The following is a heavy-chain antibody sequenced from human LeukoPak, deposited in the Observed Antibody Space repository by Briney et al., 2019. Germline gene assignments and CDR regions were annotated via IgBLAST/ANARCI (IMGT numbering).Heavy chain of an antibody. CDR2: IYSGGST. D-gene: IGHD3-22*01. J-gene: IGHJ4*02. V-gene: IGHV3-53*01. CDR3: ARGLYYYDSSGYLYY. CDR1: GFTVSSNY. Sequence: GGSLRLSCAASGFTVSSNYMSWVRQAPGKGLEWVSDIYSGGSTYYADPVKGRFTISRDNSKNTPYLQMHSLRVEDTAVYYCARGLYYYDSSGYLYYWGQGTLVTVSS.